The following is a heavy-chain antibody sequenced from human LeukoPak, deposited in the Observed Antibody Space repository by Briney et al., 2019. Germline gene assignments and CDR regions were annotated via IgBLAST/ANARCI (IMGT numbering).Heavy chain of an antibody. V-gene: IGHV4-4*07. J-gene: IGHJ3*02. CDR3: ARDRPGGFWSGYYGEIDAFDI. Sequence: SETLSLTCTVSGGSISSYYWSWIRQPAGKGLEWIGRVYTSGSTNYNPSLKSRVTMSLDTSKNQFSLKLSSVTAADTAVYYCARDRPGGFWSGYYGEIDAFDIWGQGTMVTVSS. CDR1: GGSISSYY. D-gene: IGHD3-3*01. CDR2: VYTSGST.